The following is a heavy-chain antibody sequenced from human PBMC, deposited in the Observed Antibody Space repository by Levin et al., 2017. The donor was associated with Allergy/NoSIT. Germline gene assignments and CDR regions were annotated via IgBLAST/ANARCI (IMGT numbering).Heavy chain of an antibody. CDR1: GGSISSGDYY. D-gene: IGHD1-7*01. J-gene: IGHJ4*02. CDR3: ARGTGTTYCYFDY. Sequence: SETLSLTCTVSGGSISSGDYYWSWIRQPPGKGLEWIGYIYYSGSTYYNPSLKSRVTISVDTSKNQFSLKLSSVTAADTAVYYCARGTGTTYCYFDYWGQGTLVTVSS. V-gene: IGHV4-30-4*01. CDR2: IYYSGST.